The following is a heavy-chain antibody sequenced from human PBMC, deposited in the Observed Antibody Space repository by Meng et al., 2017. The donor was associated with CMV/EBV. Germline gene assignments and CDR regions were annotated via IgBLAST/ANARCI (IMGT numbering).Heavy chain of an antibody. J-gene: IGHJ6*02. CDR3: ARIHSNYGPYGMDV. V-gene: IGHV2-70*20. D-gene: IGHD4-11*01. CDR1: GFSLSTSGMC. CDR2: IDWDDDK. Sequence: SGPTLVKPTQTLTLTCTFSGFSLSTSGMCVSWVRQPPGKALEWLALIDWDDDKYYSTSLKTRLTISKDTSKNQVVLTMTNMDPVDTAMYYCARIHSNYGPYGMDVWGQGTTVTVSS.